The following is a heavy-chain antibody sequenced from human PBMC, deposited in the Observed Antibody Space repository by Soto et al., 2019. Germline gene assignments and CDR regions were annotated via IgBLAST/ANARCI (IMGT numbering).Heavy chain of an antibody. CDR2: ISYDGSNK. CDR3: AKDVVVGATTGLGDYYYYYGMDV. CDR1: GFTFSSYG. J-gene: IGHJ6*02. D-gene: IGHD1-26*01. Sequence: QVQLVESGGGVVQPGRSLGLSCVASGFTFSSYGMHWVRQAPGKGLEWVAVISYDGSNKYYADSVKGRFTISRDNSKNTLYLQMNSLRAEDTAVYYCAKDVVVGATTGLGDYYYYYGMDVWGQGTTVTVSS. V-gene: IGHV3-30*18.